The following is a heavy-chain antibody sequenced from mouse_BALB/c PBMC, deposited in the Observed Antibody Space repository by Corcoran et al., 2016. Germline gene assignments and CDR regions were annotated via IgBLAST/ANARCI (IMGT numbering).Heavy chain of an antibody. Sequence: VQLQQSGAELVKPGASVKLSCTASGFNIKDTYMHWVKQRPEQGLEWIGRIDPANGNTKYDPKFQGKATITADTSSNTAYLQLSSLTSEDTAVYYCARADSSGHYFDYWGQGTTLTVSS. D-gene: IGHD3-2*01. CDR3: ARADSSGHYFDY. J-gene: IGHJ2*01. V-gene: IGHV14-3*02. CDR2: IDPANGNT. CDR1: GFNIKDTY.